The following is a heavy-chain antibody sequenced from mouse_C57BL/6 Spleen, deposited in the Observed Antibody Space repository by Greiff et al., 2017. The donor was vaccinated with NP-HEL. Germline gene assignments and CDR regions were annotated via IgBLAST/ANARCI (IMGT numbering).Heavy chain of an antibody. J-gene: IGHJ4*01. D-gene: IGHD1-1*01. CDR1: GYTFTSYW. CDR3: ARYYGSSPYAMDY. Sequence: QVQLQQPGAELVRPGTSVKLSCKASGYTFTSYWMHWVKQRPGQGLEWIGVIDPSDSYTNYNQKFKGKATLTVDTSSSTAYMQLSNLTSEDSSVYYCARYYGSSPYAMDYWGQGTSVTVSS. V-gene: IGHV1-59*01. CDR2: IDPSDSYT.